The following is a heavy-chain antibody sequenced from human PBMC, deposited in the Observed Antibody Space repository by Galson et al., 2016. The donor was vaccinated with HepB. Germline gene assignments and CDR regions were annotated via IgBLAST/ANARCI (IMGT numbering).Heavy chain of an antibody. D-gene: IGHD5/OR15-5a*01. CDR1: GDSVSSNSAA. Sequence: CAISGDSVSSNSAAWNWIRQSPSRGLEWLGRTYYRSKWYNDYAESVKSRITINPDTSKNQFSLQLNSVTPEDTAVYYCARVVGRGVYDGRFDFWGHGSLVVVSA. CDR3: ARVVGRGVYDGRFDF. V-gene: IGHV6-1*01. CDR2: TYYRSKWYN. J-gene: IGHJ4*01.